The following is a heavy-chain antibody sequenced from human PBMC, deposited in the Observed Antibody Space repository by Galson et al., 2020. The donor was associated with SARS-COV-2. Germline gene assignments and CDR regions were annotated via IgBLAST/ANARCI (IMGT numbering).Heavy chain of an antibody. CDR1: GYSFTSYW. J-gene: IGHJ4*02. V-gene: IGHV5-10-1*01. CDR2: SDSSDSYT. Sequence: KIGESLKISCKGSGYSFTSYWISWVRQMPGKGLEWMGRSDSSDSYTNYSPSFQGHVTISADKSISTAYLQWSSLKASDTAMYYCARHNHEVVAATWTYYFDYWGQGTLVTVSS. CDR3: ARHNHEVVAATWTYYFDY. D-gene: IGHD2-15*01.